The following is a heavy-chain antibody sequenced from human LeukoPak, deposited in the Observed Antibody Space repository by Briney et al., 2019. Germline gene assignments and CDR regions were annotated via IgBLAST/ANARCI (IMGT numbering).Heavy chain of an antibody. D-gene: IGHD3-3*01. CDR2: ISSGSSSI. CDR3: ASTYYDFWSGYPYAFDI. V-gene: IGHV3-48*02. J-gene: IGHJ3*02. Sequence: PGGSLRLSCAASGFTFSSCSMNWVRQAPGKGLEWVSYISSGSSSIYYADSVKGRFTISRDNAENSLYLQMNSLRDEDTAVYYCASTYYDFWSGYPYAFDIWGQGTMVTVSS. CDR1: GFTFSSCS.